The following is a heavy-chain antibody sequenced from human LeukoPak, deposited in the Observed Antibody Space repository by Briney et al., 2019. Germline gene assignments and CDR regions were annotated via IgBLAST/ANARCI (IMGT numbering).Heavy chain of an antibody. D-gene: IGHD3-22*01. CDR1: GFTFNNCA. CDR3: VTTSSDPQDSSGYLGY. V-gene: IGHV3-33*08. J-gene: IGHJ4*02. Sequence: PGGSLRLSCAASGFTFNNCALSWVRQAPGKGLEWVALIWYDGTNKYYADSVKGRFTISRDNSKNTLYLQMNSLSAEDTAVYYCVTTSSDPQDSSGYLGYWGQGTLVTVSS. CDR2: IWYDGTNK.